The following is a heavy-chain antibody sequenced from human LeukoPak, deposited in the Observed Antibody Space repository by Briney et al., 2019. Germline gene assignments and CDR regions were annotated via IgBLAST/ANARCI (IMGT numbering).Heavy chain of an antibody. CDR1: GYTFTSYY. CDR3: ARELAAAGTGY. Sequence: WASVKVSCKASGYTFTSYYMHWVRQAPGQGLEWMGWINPNSGGTNYAQKFQGRVTMTRDTSISTAYMELSRLRSDDTAVYYCARELAAAGTGYWGQGTLVTVSS. D-gene: IGHD6-13*01. CDR2: INPNSGGT. J-gene: IGHJ4*02. V-gene: IGHV1-2*02.